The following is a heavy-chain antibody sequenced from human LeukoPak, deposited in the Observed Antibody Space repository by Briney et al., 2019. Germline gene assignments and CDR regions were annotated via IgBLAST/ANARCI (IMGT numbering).Heavy chain of an antibody. CDR1: GYSFTNYW. CDR2: IYPGDSDT. V-gene: IGHV5-51*01. J-gene: IGHJ5*02. Sequence: GESLKISCKGSGYSFTNYWIGWVRQMPGKGLEWMGIIYPGDSDTRYSPSFQGQVTISADKSINTAYLQWSSPKASDTAMYYCARLPYYYGSGSASAQGFDPWGQGTLVTVSS. D-gene: IGHD3-10*01. CDR3: ARLPYYYGSGSASAQGFDP.